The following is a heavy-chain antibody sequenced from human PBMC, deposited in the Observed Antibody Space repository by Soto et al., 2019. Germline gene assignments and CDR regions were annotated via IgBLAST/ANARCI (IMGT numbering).Heavy chain of an antibody. CDR1: GYTFTSYY. Sequence: VASVKVSCKASGYTFTSYYIHWVRQAPGQGLEWMGIINPSGGSTSYAQKFQGRVTMTRDTSTSTVYMELSSLRSEDTAVYYCARGNIDSSGYYYSITRQYFQHWGQGTLVTVSS. V-gene: IGHV1-46*01. CDR2: INPSGGST. J-gene: IGHJ1*01. D-gene: IGHD3-22*01. CDR3: ARGNIDSSGYYYSITRQYFQH.